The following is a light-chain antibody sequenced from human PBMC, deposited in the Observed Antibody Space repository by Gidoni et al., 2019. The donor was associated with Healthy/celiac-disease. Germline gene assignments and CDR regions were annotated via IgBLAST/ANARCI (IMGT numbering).Light chain of an antibody. CDR2: DAY. CDR1: QSVSSY. Sequence: EIVLTQSPATLSLSPGERATLSCRASQSVSSYLAWYHQKPGQAPRLLIYDAYNRATGIPARFSGSGSGTDFTLTISSLEPEDFAVYYCQQRSNWLTFXGXTKVEIK. J-gene: IGKJ4*01. CDR3: QQRSNWLT. V-gene: IGKV3-11*01.